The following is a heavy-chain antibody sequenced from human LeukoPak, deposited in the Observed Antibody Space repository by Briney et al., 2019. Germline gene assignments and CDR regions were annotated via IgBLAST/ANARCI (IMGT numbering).Heavy chain of an antibody. Sequence: GGSLRLSCAASGFTFSSYAMSWVRQAPGKGLEWVANIKQDGSEKYYVDSVKGRFTISRDNAKNSLYLQMNSLRAEDTAVYYCARDSPQDIVVVPGSSGYGMDVWGQGTTVTVSS. V-gene: IGHV3-7*01. D-gene: IGHD2-2*01. CDR1: GFTFSSYA. CDR2: IKQDGSEK. CDR3: ARDSPQDIVVVPGSSGYGMDV. J-gene: IGHJ6*02.